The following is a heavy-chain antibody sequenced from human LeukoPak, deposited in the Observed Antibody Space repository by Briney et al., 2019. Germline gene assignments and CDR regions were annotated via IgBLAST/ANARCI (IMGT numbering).Heavy chain of an antibody. Sequence: GGSLRLSCAASGFTFGTFWMSWVRQAPGKGLEWVANIKQGGSEKNYVDSVKGRFTISRDNAKNSLYLQMNSLRAEDTAVYYCAREASVRGKGANDAFDIWGQGTMVTVSS. CDR1: GFTFGTFW. CDR2: IKQGGSEK. D-gene: IGHD3-10*02. CDR3: AREASVRGKGANDAFDI. V-gene: IGHV3-7*03. J-gene: IGHJ3*02.